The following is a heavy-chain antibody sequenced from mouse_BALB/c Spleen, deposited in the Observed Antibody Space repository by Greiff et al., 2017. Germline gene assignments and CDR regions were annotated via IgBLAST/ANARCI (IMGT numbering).Heavy chain of an antibody. V-gene: IGHV3-2*02. Sequence: EVQLQQSGPGLVKPSQSLSLTCTVTGYSITSDYAWNWIRQFPGNKLEWMGYISYSGSTSYNPSLKSRISITRDTSKNQFFLQLNSVTTEDTATYYCARRDDYDAGYAMDYWGQGTSVTVSS. D-gene: IGHD2-4*01. CDR1: GYSITSDYA. CDR3: ARRDDYDAGYAMDY. CDR2: ISYSGST. J-gene: IGHJ4*01.